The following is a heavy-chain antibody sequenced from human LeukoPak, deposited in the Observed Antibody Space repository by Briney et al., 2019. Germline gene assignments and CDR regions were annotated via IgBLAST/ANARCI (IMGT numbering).Heavy chain of an antibody. D-gene: IGHD6-6*01. CDR2: IYHSGST. V-gene: IGHV4-30-2*01. CDR3: ARWGIAARIDY. Sequence: LSLTCAVSGGSISSGGYSWSWIRQPPGKGLEWIGYIYHSGSTYYNPSLKSRVTISVDKSKNQFSLKLSSVTAADTAVYYCARWGIAARIDYWGQGTLVTVSS. CDR1: GGSISSGGYS. J-gene: IGHJ4*02.